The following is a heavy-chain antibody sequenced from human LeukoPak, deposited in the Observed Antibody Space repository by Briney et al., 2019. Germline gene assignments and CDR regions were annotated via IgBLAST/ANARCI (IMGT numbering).Heavy chain of an antibody. CDR3: VRVGYNYYGSGSPKLTWFDP. CDR1: GGSISSSSYY. Sequence: SETLSLTCTVSGGSISSSSYYWGWIRQPPGKGLEWIGSIYYSGITYYSGSIFYNPSLKSRITITVDASKNEFSLKLSSVTAADTAVFYCVRVGYNYYGSGSPKLTWFDPWGQGTLVTVSS. D-gene: IGHD3-10*01. J-gene: IGHJ5*02. V-gene: IGHV4-39*07. CDR2: IYYSGITYYSGSI.